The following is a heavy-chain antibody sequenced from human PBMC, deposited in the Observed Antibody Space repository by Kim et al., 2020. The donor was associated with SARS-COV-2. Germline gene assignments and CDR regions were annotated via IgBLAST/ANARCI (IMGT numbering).Heavy chain of an antibody. CDR1: GFTFSSYG. D-gene: IGHD3-10*01. V-gene: IGHV3-33*05. Sequence: GGSLRLSCAASGFTFSSYGMQWVRQAPGKGLEWVAVISYDGSNKYYADSVKGRFTISRDNAKNTLYLQMNSLRAEDTAVYYCARVGSCSYYSYYYYGMEVWGQGTTVTVSS. CDR2: ISYDGSNK. CDR3: ARVGSCSYYSYYYYGMEV. J-gene: IGHJ6*02.